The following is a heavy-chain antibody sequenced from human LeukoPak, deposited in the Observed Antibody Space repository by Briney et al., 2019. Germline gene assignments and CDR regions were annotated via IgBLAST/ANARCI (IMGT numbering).Heavy chain of an antibody. CDR2: IYYSGST. CDR3: ARYCSGGSCFNQIGRGDDY. J-gene: IGHJ4*02. CDR1: GGSISSSSYY. D-gene: IGHD2-15*01. Sequence: PSETLSLTCTVSGGSISSSSYYWGWIRQPPGKGLEWIGSIYYSGSTYYNPSLKSRVTISVDTSKNQFSLKLRSVTAADTAVYYCARYCSGGSCFNQIGRGDDYWGQGTLVTVSS. V-gene: IGHV4-39*01.